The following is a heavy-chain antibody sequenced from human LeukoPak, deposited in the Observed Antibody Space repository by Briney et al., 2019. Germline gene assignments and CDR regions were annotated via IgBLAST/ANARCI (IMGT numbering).Heavy chain of an antibody. CDR3: VKPIAAAGTNY. V-gene: IGHV3-64D*06. CDR1: GFTFSSYA. D-gene: IGHD6-13*01. Sequence: GGSLRLSCSASGFTFSSYAMHWVRQAPGKGLEYVSAISSNGGSTYYADSVKGRFTISRDNSKNTLYLQMSSLSAEDTAVYYCVKPIAAAGTNYWGQGTLVTVSS. CDR2: ISSNGGST. J-gene: IGHJ4*02.